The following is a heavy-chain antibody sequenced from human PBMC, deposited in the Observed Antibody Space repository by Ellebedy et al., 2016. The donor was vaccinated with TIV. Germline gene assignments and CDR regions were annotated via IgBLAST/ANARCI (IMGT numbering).Heavy chain of an antibody. Sequence: GESLKISCAASGFTFSTYAMHWIRQAPGKGLECVSAISSHGGTTYYANSVKGRFTISRDNSKNTLYLQMGSLRTEDMAVYYCARVVTAYYDASGYLDYWGQGTLVTVSS. D-gene: IGHD3-22*01. CDR1: GFTFSTYA. J-gene: IGHJ4*02. CDR3: ARVVTAYYDASGYLDY. CDR2: ISSHGGTT. V-gene: IGHV3-64*01.